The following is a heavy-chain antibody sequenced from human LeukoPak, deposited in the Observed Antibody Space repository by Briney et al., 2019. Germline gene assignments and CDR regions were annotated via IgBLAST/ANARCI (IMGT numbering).Heavy chain of an antibody. V-gene: IGHV4-30-2*01. CDR3: ARQGFSYADDH. CDR2: IYHSGST. Sequence: LRLSCAASGFIFSSYAMSWLRQAPGKGLEWVGYIYHSGSTYYNPSLKSRVTISVDRSKNQFSLKLSSVTAADTAVYYCARQGFSYADDHWGQGTLVTVSS. J-gene: IGHJ4*02. CDR1: GFIFSSYA. D-gene: IGHD2-2*01.